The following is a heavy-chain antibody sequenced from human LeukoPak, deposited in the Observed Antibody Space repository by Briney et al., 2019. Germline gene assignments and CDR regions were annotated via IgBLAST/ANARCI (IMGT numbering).Heavy chain of an antibody. J-gene: IGHJ4*02. V-gene: IGHV4-31*03. Sequence: SQTLSLTCTVSGGSISSGGYYWSWIRQHPGRGLEWIGYIYYSGSTYYNPSLKSRLTISVDTSKNDFSLKLSSVTAADTAVYYRARVSTSGWYDFDYWGQGTLVTVSS. CDR2: IYYSGST. CDR3: ARVSTSGWYDFDY. CDR1: GGSISSGGYY. D-gene: IGHD2-2*01.